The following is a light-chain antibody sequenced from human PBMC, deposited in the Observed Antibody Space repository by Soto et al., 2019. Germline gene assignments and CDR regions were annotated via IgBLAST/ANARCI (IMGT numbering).Light chain of an antibody. CDR2: EGS. V-gene: IGLV2-23*03. CDR1: SSDVGSYNL. Sequence: QSVLTQPASVSGSPGQSITISCTGTSSDVGSYNLVSWYQQHPGKAPKLMIYEGSKRPSGVSNRFSGSKSGNTASLTISGLQAEDEADYYCCSYAGSSTIGYVFGTGTKVTV. CDR3: CSYAGSSTIGYV. J-gene: IGLJ1*01.